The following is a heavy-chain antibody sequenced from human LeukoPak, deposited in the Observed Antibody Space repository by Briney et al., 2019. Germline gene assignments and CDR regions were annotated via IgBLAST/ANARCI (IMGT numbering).Heavy chain of an antibody. CDR2: IRYDGSSE. V-gene: IGHV3-30*02. D-gene: IGHD2-2*01. Sequence: GGSLRLSCAASGFTFSSYGMHWVRQAPGKGLEWVAFIRYDGSSEYYADSVRGRFTISRDNSKNTLSLQMNNLRTEDMAVYYCAKSDIIVVSDAKGNWFDPWGQGSLVTVSS. J-gene: IGHJ5*02. CDR3: AKSDIIVVSDAKGNWFDP. CDR1: GFTFSSYG.